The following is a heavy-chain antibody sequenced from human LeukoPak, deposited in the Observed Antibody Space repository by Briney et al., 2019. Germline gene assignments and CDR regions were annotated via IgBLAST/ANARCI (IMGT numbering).Heavy chain of an antibody. CDR3: ARASGVAAEGTYYYYMDV. Sequence: ASVKVSCRASGYTFTVYFIHWVRQAPGQGLEWMGWSNPNSGGTSSAQKFQGRVTMTRDTSITTAYMELSSLRSDDTAVYYCARASGVAAEGTYYYYMDVWGTGTTVTVSS. V-gene: IGHV1-2*02. CDR2: SNPNSGGT. J-gene: IGHJ6*03. CDR1: GYTFTVYF. D-gene: IGHD6-13*01.